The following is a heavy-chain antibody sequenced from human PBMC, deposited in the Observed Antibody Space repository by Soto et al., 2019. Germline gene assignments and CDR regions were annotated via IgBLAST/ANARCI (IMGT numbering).Heavy chain of an antibody. V-gene: IGHV3-23*01. Sequence: EVQILESGGGLVQPGGSLRLSCAASGFTFSTSAMTWVRQAPGKGLEWVSTISVNGANTYTADSVKGRFTISRDNSKNTLYLQMNSLSVEDTAIYYCRSSRVPLQSGSRTDYFDYWGQGTLVTVSS. CDR1: GFTFSTSA. CDR3: RSSRVPLQSGSRTDYFDY. J-gene: IGHJ4*02. CDR2: ISVNGANT. D-gene: IGHD5-12*01.